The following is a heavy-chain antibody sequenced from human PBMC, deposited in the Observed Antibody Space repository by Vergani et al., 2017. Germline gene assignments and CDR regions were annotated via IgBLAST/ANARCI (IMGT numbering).Heavy chain of an antibody. J-gene: IGHJ4*02. CDR3: ARVIRGRQDY. V-gene: IGHV4-34*01. Sequence: VQLQQWGAGLLKPSETLSLICAVYGGSFSGYYCSRIRQPPGKGLEWIGEINHSGSTNYNPSLKSRVTISVDTSKNQFSLKLSSVTAADTAVYYCARVIRGRQDYWGQGTLVTVSS. CDR2: INHSGST. CDR1: GGSFSGYY.